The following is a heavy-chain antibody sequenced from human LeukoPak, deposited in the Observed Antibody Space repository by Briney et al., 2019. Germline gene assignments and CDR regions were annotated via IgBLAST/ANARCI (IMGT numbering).Heavy chain of an antibody. CDR3: AKPYSSGWYAFDP. CDR1: GFTFSSSA. Sequence: GGSLRLSCAASGFTFSSSAMSWVRQTPGKGREWVSTIIGVATYYADSVRGRFTISRDNSKNTLYLQLISLRADDTALYYCAKPYSSGWYAFDPWGQGTLVTVSS. CDR2: IIGVAT. J-gene: IGHJ5*02. D-gene: IGHD6-19*01. V-gene: IGHV3-23*01.